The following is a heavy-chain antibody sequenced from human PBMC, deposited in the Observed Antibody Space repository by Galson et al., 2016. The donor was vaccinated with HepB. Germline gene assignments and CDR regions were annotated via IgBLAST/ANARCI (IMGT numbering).Heavy chain of an antibody. CDR1: GFTFDEYA. V-gene: IGHV3-9*01. CDR2: LSWNSDSI. J-gene: IGHJ2*01. D-gene: IGHD6-19*01. CDR3: ARALSSSGWTYWYFDL. Sequence: SLRLSCAASGFTFDEYAMHWVRQAPGKGLDSVSGLSWNSDSIGYADSVRGRFTISRDNAKNSLFLQMNGLRAEDTAVYYCARALSSSGWTYWYFDLWGRGTLVTVSS.